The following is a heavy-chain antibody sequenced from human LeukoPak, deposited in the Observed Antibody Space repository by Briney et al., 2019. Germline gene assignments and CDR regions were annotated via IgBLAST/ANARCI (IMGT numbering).Heavy chain of an antibody. V-gene: IGHV4-59*01. CDR1: GGSFSGYY. Sequence: SETLSLTCAVYGGSFSGYYWSWIRQPPGKGLEWIGYIDYSESTNYNPSLKSRVTISVDTSNNQFSLRLSSVTAADTAVYYCARKEWVPYYFDYWGQGTLVTVSS. J-gene: IGHJ4*02. CDR3: ARKEWVPYYFDY. D-gene: IGHD3-3*01. CDR2: IDYSEST.